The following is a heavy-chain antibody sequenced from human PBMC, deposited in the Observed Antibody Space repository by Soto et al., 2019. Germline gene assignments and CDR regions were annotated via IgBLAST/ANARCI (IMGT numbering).Heavy chain of an antibody. CDR3: AKSGPTNSFDY. V-gene: IGHV3-23*01. J-gene: IGHJ4*02. D-gene: IGHD1-26*01. CDR1: GFTFSTYA. Sequence: GGPLRLSCAASGFTFSTYAMNWVRQAPGKGLEWVSTVSGGGRFTYYADSVKGRFTISRDDSKKMVFLQMNSLRAEDTAVYYCAKSGPTNSFDYWGQGSLVTVSS. CDR2: VSGGGRFT.